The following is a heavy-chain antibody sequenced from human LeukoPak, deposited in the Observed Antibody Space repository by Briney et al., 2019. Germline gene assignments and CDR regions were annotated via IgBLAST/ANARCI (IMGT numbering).Heavy chain of an antibody. J-gene: IGHJ6*03. CDR3: ARVKQQLVRLLGRDTTYYYYYYMDV. D-gene: IGHD6-13*01. Sequence: GGSLRLSCAASGFTFSSYEMNWVRQAPGKGLEWVSHISSSGSTIYYADSVKGRFTISRDNAKNSLYLQMNSLRAEDTAVYFCARVKQQLVRLLGRDTTYYYYYYMDVWGKGTTVTVSS. CDR2: ISSSGSTI. CDR1: GFTFSSYE. V-gene: IGHV3-48*03.